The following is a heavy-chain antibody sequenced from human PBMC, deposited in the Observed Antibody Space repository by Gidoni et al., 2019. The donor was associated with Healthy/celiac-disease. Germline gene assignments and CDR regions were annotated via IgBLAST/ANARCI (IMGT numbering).Heavy chain of an antibody. J-gene: IGHJ3*02. D-gene: IGHD3-22*01. CDR3: ARSHYYYDSSGYPDDAFDI. Sequence: QGQLVASGGGVVQPGRSLRRSCAASGFTFSSYGMHWGRQAPGKGLEWVSVIWYDGINKNNSDSVKGRVTISRDNSKNTLYLQMNSLRAEDTAVYYCARSHYYYDSSGYPDDAFDIWGQGTMVTVSS. CDR1: GFTFSSYG. V-gene: IGHV3-33*01. CDR2: IWYDGINK.